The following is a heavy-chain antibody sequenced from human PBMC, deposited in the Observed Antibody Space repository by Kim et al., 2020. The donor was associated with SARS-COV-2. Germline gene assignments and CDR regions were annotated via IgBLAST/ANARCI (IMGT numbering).Heavy chain of an antibody. CDR3: ARSYGDSMDV. D-gene: IGHD4-17*01. CDR2: T. Sequence: TYYNPSLKSRVTISVDTSKNQFSLKLSSVTAADTAVYYCARSYGDSMDVWGQGTTVTVSS. V-gene: IGHV4-39*01. J-gene: IGHJ6*02.